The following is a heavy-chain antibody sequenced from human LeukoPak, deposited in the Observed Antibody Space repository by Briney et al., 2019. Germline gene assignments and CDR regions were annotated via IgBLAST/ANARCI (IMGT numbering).Heavy chain of an antibody. D-gene: IGHD6-6*01. CDR3: ARIGYSSSSFDY. V-gene: IGHV3-7*01. J-gene: IGHJ4*02. CDR1: GFTFSNYW. Sequence: GGSLRLSCAASGFTFSNYWMSWVRQAPGKGLEWVANIKEDGSVKYYVDSVKGRFTISRDSAKNSVYLQMNSLRAEDTAVYYXARIGYSSSSFDYWGQGILVTVXS. CDR2: IKEDGSVK.